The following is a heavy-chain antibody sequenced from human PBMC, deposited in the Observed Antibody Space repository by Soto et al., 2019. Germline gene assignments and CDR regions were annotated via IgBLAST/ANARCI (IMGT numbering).Heavy chain of an antibody. CDR1: GYTSPSYG. J-gene: IGHJ4*02. CDR2: ISAYNGNT. Sequence: ASVKVSCMASGYTSPSYGICWVRQAPGQGPERMGWISAYNGNTNYAQKLPGRVTTTTYPSTATAHMELIHLLSANTALYYFPRLADFVIAAAGTYFDYWGQGTLVTVSS. V-gene: IGHV1-18*04. D-gene: IGHD6-13*01. CDR3: PRLADFVIAAAGTYFDY.